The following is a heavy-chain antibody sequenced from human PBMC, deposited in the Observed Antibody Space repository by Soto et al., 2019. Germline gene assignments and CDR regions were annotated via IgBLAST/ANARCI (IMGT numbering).Heavy chain of an antibody. CDR2: GYE. V-gene: IGHV2-5*01. Sequence: GPTLVSPTHTLTLTCTVSGFSLTTRVMTVGWIRQPPGKAPELLALGYEYSPSLQDRIAVTKDTSENQAVLTMTNMDPVDTATYYCTLRHDSSRGPIYWGQGILVTVSS. CDR3: TLRHDSSRGPIY. J-gene: IGHJ4*02. D-gene: IGHD2-2*01. CDR1: GFSLTTRVMT.